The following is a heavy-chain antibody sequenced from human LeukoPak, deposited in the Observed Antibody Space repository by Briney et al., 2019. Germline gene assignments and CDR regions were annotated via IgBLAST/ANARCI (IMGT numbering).Heavy chain of an antibody. CDR1: GSTFSTYP. CDR2: ISGNSVII. J-gene: IGHJ4*02. V-gene: IGHV3-23*01. CDR3: AKILSGTYSFDL. Sequence: GESLRLSCTASGSTFSTYPMTWVRQAPGQGLEWVSAISGNSVIIYCADSVKGRFTISRDNSKNTLYLQMYSLRAEDTAVYYCAKILSGTYSFDLWGQGTLVTVSS. D-gene: IGHD1-26*01.